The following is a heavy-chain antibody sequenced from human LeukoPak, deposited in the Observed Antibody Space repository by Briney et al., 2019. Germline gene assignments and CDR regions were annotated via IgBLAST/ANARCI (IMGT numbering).Heavy chain of an antibody. J-gene: IGHJ4*02. CDR3: ARDRGYTYAFAY. V-gene: IGHV4-4*07. Sequence: SETLSLTCAVSGGSISRFYWSWVRQPAGKGLEWIGRIYTSGSTNYNPSLKSRVTISIDTSKNQFSLKLNSVTAADTAVYYCARDRGYTYAFAYWGQGTLVTVSS. CDR1: GGSISRFY. CDR2: IYTSGST. D-gene: IGHD5-18*01.